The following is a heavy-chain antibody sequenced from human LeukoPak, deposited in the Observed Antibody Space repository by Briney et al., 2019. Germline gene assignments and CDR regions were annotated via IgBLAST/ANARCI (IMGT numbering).Heavy chain of an antibody. CDR1: GYSFTSYW. CDR3: ASSSLFGGAVDY. D-gene: IGHD3-16*01. CDR2: IYPGDSDS. J-gene: IGHJ4*02. Sequence: GESLKISCRGSGYSFTSYWIGWGPQMPGKGLGWVGIIYPGDSDSRYSPSIQGQVTISADKSISTAYLQWSSLKASDTAMYYCASSSLFGGAVDYWGQGTLVTVSS. V-gene: IGHV5-51*01.